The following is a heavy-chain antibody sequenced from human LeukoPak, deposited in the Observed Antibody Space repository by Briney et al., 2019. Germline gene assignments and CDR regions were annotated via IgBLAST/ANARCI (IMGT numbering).Heavy chain of an antibody. CDR1: GFTFSDHG. CDR3: TRDPDG. J-gene: IGHJ4*02. Sequence: SGRSLRLSCAASGFTFSDHGMDWVRQAPGKGLEWVSVIYSGGDTFHADSVKGRFPLSRDNSKNILYLQMNSLRAEDTAVYYCTRDPDGWGQGTLVTVSS. CDR2: IYSGGDT. V-gene: IGHV3-66*01.